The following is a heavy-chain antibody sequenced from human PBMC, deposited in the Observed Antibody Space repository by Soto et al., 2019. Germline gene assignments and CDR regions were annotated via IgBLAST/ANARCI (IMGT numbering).Heavy chain of an antibody. CDR1: GYRLTSYW. CDR2: IFPSDSDT. D-gene: IGHD3-22*01. CDR3: ARKDKSGYFNWFDP. V-gene: IGHV5-51*01. Sequence: PGGSLKISCMTSGYRLTSYWIAWVRQMPGKDLEWMGIIFPSDSDTRYSPSFQGQVTISADRSTSTVFLQWASLKASDTAVYFCARKDKSGYFNWFDPWGQGTLVTVSS. J-gene: IGHJ5*02.